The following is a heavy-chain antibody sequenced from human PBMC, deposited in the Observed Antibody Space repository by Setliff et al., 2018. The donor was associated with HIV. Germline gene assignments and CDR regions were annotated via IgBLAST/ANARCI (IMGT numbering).Heavy chain of an antibody. D-gene: IGHD6-19*01. CDR3: AADETTNGWLVQDAFDI. CDR1: GYTLTSYV. Sequence: ASVKVSCKASGYTLTSYVMHWVRQAPGHRLEWMGWINGGNGKAKFSQKFQGRVSITGDTSASTVYMELSSLRSEDTAVYYCAADETTNGWLVQDAFDIWGQGTMVTVSS. J-gene: IGHJ3*02. CDR2: INGGNGKA. V-gene: IGHV1-3*01.